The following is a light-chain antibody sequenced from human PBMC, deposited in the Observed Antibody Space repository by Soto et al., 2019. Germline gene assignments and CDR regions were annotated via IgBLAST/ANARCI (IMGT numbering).Light chain of an antibody. CDR1: RSDIGSYNN. Sequence: QSALTQPASVSGSPGQSITISCSGSRSDIGSYNNVAWYQKHPGKAPRVMIFGVTKRPSGISDRFFGSKSGSTASLTISSLQAEDEADYSCFSYAGNSIGVFGGGTKLTVL. V-gene: IGLV2-23*02. J-gene: IGLJ3*02. CDR3: FSYAGNSIGV. CDR2: GVT.